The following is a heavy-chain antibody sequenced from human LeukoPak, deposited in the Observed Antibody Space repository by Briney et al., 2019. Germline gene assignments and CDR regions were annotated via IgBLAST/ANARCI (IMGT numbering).Heavy chain of an antibody. CDR1: GGTFSSYA. CDR2: IIPIFGTA. CDR3: ARGPQSMVRGKGWFDP. Sequence: ASVKVSCKASGGTFSSYAISWVRQAPGQGLEWMGRIIPIFGTANYAQKFQGRVTITTDESTSTAYMELSSLRSEDTAVYYCARGPQSMVRGKGWFDPWGQGTLVTVSS. J-gene: IGHJ5*02. D-gene: IGHD3-10*01. V-gene: IGHV1-69*05.